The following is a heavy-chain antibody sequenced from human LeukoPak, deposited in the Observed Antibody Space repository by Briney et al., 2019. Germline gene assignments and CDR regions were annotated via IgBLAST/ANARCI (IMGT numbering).Heavy chain of an antibody. Sequence: GGSLRLSCAASGFTFSSYAMSWVRQAPGKWLEWVSAISGSGGSTYYADSVKGRFTISRDNSKNTLYLQMNSLRAEDTAVYYCAKAREIVVVPAAPDYWGQGTLVTVSS. D-gene: IGHD2-2*01. CDR1: GFTFSSYA. CDR3: AKAREIVVVPAAPDY. V-gene: IGHV3-23*01. CDR2: ISGSGGST. J-gene: IGHJ4*02.